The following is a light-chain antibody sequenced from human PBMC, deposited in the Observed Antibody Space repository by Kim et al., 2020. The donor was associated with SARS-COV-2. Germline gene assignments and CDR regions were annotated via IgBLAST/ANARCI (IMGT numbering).Light chain of an antibody. CDR1: SLRSYY. Sequence: SSELTQDPAVSVALGQTVRITCQGDSLRSYYASWYQQKPGQAPVLVFYGKNNRPSGIPDRFSGSYSGNTASLTITAAQAEDKADYYCNSRESSANHWMFGGGTKLTVL. CDR2: GKN. J-gene: IGLJ3*02. CDR3: NSRESSANHWM. V-gene: IGLV3-19*01.